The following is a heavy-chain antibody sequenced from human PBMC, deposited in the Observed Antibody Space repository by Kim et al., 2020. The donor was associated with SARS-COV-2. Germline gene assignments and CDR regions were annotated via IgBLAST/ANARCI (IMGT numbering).Heavy chain of an antibody. V-gene: IGHV3-21*01. CDR3: AREPEWIVVGAFDI. CDR2: ISSSSSYI. J-gene: IGHJ3*02. D-gene: IGHD3-22*01. Sequence: GGSLRLSCAASGFTFSSYSMNWVRQAPGKGLEWVSSISSSSSYIYYADSVKGRFTISRDNAKNSLYLQMKSLRAEDTAVYYCAREPEWIVVGAFDIWGQGTMGTVSS. CDR1: GFTFSSYS.